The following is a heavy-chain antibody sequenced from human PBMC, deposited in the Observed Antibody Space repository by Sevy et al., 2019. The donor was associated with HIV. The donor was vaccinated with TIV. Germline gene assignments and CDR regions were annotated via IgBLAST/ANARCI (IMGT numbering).Heavy chain of an antibody. CDR1: GFTFDDYG. J-gene: IGHJ4*02. Sequence: GGSLRLSCAASGFTFDDYGMSWVRQAPGKGLEWVSGINWNGGSTGYADSVKGRFTISRDNAKNSLYLQMNSLRAEDTALYYCARAAGTGYQNLFDYWGLGTLVTVSS. CDR3: ARAAGTGYQNLFDY. V-gene: IGHV3-20*04. CDR2: INWNGGST. D-gene: IGHD3-9*01.